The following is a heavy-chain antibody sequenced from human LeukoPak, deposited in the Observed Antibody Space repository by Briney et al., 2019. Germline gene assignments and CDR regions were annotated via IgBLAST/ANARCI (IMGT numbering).Heavy chain of an antibody. Sequence: SQTLSLTCAVSGGSISSGGYSWSWIRQPAGKGLEWIGRIYTSGSTNYNLSLKSRVTMSVDTSKNQFSLRLNSVTAADTAVYYCAREGASGWYRGLDYWGQGTLVTVSS. CDR1: GGSISSGGYS. J-gene: IGHJ4*02. V-gene: IGHV4-61*02. CDR2: IYTSGST. CDR3: AREGASGWYRGLDY. D-gene: IGHD6-19*01.